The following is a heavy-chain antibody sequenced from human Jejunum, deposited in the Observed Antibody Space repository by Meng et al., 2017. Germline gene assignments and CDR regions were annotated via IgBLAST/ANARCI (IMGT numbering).Heavy chain of an antibody. J-gene: IGHJ4*02. Sequence: VQPLESGGGLVQPGGSLRLSCAASGFTFSSFAMSWVRQAPGKGLEWVSVISGSGDSTYYADSVKGRFTISRDNSKNTLYLQLNSLRAEDTALYYCAKKGATTADFDCWGQGTLVTVSS. D-gene: IGHD1-26*01. CDR3: AKKGATTADFDC. V-gene: IGHV3-23*01. CDR2: ISGSGDST. CDR1: GFTFSSFA.